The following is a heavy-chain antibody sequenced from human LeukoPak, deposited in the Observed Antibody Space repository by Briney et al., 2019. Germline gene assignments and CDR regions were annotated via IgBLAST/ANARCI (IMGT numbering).Heavy chain of an antibody. CDR3: ARVQRYGGNSWFDY. CDR2: IKQDGSEK. CDR1: GFTFSSYW. D-gene: IGHD4-23*01. J-gene: IGHJ4*02. Sequence: PGGSLRLSCAAPGFTFSSYWMSWVRQAPGKGLEWVANIKQDGSEKYYVDSVKGRFTISRDNAKNSLYLQMNSLRAEDTAVYYCARVQRYGGNSWFDYWGQGTLVTVSS. V-gene: IGHV3-7*01.